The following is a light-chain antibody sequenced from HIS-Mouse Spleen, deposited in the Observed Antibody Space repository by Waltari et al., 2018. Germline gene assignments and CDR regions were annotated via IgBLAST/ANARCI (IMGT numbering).Light chain of an antibody. CDR2: KAS. J-gene: IGKJ2*01. CDR3: QQYNSYPST. Sequence: DIQMTQSPSTLSASVGDRVTITCRASQSISSWLAWYQQKPGKAPKLLIYKASSLESGVPSRFRGSGSGTEFTLPISSLQPDDFATYYCQQYNSYPSTFGQGTKLEIK. V-gene: IGKV1-5*03. CDR1: QSISSW.